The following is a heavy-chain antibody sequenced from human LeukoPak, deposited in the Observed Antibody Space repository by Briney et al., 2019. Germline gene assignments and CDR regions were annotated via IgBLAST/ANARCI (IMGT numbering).Heavy chain of an antibody. J-gene: IGHJ6*03. CDR2: IYYSGST. Sequence: PSETLSLTCTVSGGSISSGDYYWSWIRQPPGKGLEWIGYIYYSGSTNYNPSLKSRVTISVDTSKNQFSLKLSSVTAADTAVYYCARARYQLTSYYYYMDVWGKGTTVTVSS. V-gene: IGHV4-61*08. D-gene: IGHD2-2*01. CDR3: ARARYQLTSYYYYMDV. CDR1: GGSISSGDYY.